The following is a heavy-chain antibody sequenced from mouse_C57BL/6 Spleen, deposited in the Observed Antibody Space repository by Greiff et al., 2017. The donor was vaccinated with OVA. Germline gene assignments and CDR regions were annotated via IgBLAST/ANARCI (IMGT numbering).Heavy chain of an antibody. CDR2: IHPNSGST. CDR1: GYTFTSYW. Sequence: QVQLQQPGAELVKPGASVKLSCKASGYTFTSYWMHWVKQRPGQGLEWIGMIHPNSGSTNYNEKFKSKATLTVDKSSSTAYMQLSSLTSEDSAVYYCVPAHYGSSRVFDYWGQGTTLTVSS. V-gene: IGHV1-64*01. CDR3: VPAHYGSSRVFDY. J-gene: IGHJ2*01. D-gene: IGHD1-1*01.